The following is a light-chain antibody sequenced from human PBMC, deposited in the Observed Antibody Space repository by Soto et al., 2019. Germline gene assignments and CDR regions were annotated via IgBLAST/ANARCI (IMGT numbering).Light chain of an antibody. J-gene: IGKJ2*01. CDR3: QHYGYTLPNT. Sequence: EIVLTQSPATLSLSPGEGATLPCRASQSISSRLAWYQQKPGQAPSLLIYDASNRATGIPDSFSGSGSGADFTLTISRLEPEDFAVYYCQHYGYTLPNTFGQGTKLEIK. V-gene: IGKV3-20*01. CDR2: DAS. CDR1: QSISSR.